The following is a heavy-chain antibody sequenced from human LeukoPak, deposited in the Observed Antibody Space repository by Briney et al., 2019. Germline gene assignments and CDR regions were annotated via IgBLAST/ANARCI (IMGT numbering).Heavy chain of an antibody. Sequence: GGSLRLSCAASGFTFSSYSMNWVRQAPGKGLEWVSYISSSSSTIYYADSVKGRFTISRDNAKNSLYLQMNSLRAEDTAVYYCARVLWFGELLSALGYWGQGTLVTVSS. CDR2: ISSSSSTI. CDR3: ARVLWFGELLSALGY. J-gene: IGHJ4*02. D-gene: IGHD3-10*01. V-gene: IGHV3-48*01. CDR1: GFTFSSYS.